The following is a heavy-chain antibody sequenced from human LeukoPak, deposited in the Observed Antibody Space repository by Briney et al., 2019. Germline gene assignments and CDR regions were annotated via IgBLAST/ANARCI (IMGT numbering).Heavy chain of an antibody. CDR2: IRGTGGTT. D-gene: IGHD4-17*01. CDR1: GFTFSSYA. Sequence: PGGSLRLSCAASGFTFSSYAMIWVRQAPGKGLEWISAIRGTGGTTYYADSVKGRCTISRDNSRNTVYLQMNSLRAEDTALYFCGKDPNGDYVGAFDFWGPGTMVTVSS. CDR3: GKDPNGDYVGAFDF. J-gene: IGHJ3*01. V-gene: IGHV3-23*01.